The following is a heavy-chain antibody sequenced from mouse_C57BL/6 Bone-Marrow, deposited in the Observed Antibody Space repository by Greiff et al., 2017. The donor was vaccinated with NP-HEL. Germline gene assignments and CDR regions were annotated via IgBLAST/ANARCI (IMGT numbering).Heavy chain of an antibody. J-gene: IGHJ4*01. Sequence: QVQLQQPGAELVRPGTSVKLSCKASGYTFTSYWMHWVKQRPGQGLEWIGVIDPSDSYPKYNQKFKGKATLTVDTSSSTAYMQLSSLTSEDSAVYYCSREGISYYAMDYWGQGTSVTVSS. V-gene: IGHV1-59*01. CDR3: SREGISYYAMDY. CDR1: GYTFTSYW. CDR2: IDPSDSYP. D-gene: IGHD6-1*01.